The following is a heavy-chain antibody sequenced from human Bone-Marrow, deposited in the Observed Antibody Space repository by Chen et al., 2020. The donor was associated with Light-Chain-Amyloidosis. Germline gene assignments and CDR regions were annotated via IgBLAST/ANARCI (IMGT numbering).Heavy chain of an antibody. Sequence: VQLVESGGGAVQPGGFLRLSCAASGFTFSSYSMNWVRQAPGKGLEWVSYISSSSSTIYYADSVKGRFTISRDNAKNSLYLQMNSLRAEDTAVYYCAGSWRELLVSPYYYMDVWGKGTTVTVSS. CDR2: ISSSSSTI. D-gene: IGHD1-26*01. J-gene: IGHJ6*03. CDR1: GFTFSSYS. CDR3: AGSWRELLVSPYYYMDV. V-gene: IGHV3-48*01.